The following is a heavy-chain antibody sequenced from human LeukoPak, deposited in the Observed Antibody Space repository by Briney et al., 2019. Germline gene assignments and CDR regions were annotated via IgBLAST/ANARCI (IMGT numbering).Heavy chain of an antibody. D-gene: IGHD1-26*01. CDR2: IYYSGST. V-gene: IGHV4-59*01. CDR1: GGSISSYY. Sequence: SETLSLTCTVSGGSISSYYWSWIRQPPGKGLEWIGYIYYSGSTNYNPSLKSRVTISVDTSKNQFSLKLSSVTAADTAVYYCARQAGATPYYYYGMDVWGQGTTVTVSS. CDR3: ARQAGATPYYYYGMDV. J-gene: IGHJ6*02.